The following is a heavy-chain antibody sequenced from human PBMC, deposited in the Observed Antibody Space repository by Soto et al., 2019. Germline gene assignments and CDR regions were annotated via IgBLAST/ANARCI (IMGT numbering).Heavy chain of an antibody. CDR3: ARARAPTLPFEY. CDR2: IFHSGNA. J-gene: IGHJ4*01. V-gene: IGHV4-59*01. D-gene: IGHD2-15*01. Sequence: NPSETLSLTCTVSGGSMRNVYWSWIRQPPGKRLEWIGFIFHSGNAKYNPSLKSRVTISIDTTNSQFSLSLDSVTAADTAVYCCARARAPTLPFEYWGLGTLDTVSS. CDR1: GGSMRNVY.